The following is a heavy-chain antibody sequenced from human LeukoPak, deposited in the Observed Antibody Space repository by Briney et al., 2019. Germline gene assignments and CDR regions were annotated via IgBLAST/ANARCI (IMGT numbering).Heavy chain of an antibody. CDR2: ISSSGSTI. V-gene: IGHV3-48*03. CDR3: ARGRSYYGSGSDY. CDR1: GFTFSSYE. D-gene: IGHD3-10*01. J-gene: IGHJ4*02. Sequence: RGSLRLSCAASGFTFSSYEMNWVRQAPGKGLEWVSYISSSGSTIYYADSVKGRFTISRDNAKNSLYLQMNSLRAEDTAVYYCARGRSYYGSGSDYWGQGTLVTVSS.